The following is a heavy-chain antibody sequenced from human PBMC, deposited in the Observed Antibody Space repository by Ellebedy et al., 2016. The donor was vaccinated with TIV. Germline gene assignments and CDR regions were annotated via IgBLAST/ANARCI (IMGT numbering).Heavy chain of an antibody. CDR2: INHSRST. CDR1: GVSITDYY. V-gene: IGHV4-34*01. D-gene: IGHD4/OR15-4a*01. Sequence: MPSETLSLTCTVSGVSITDYYWSWIRQPPGKGLEWIGEINHSRSTNYSPSLKSRLTISVDTSKNQFSLKLSSVTAADTAVYYCEREYGEYGHYYYSTDVWGQGTTVTVSS. CDR3: EREYGEYGHYYYSTDV. J-gene: IGHJ6*02.